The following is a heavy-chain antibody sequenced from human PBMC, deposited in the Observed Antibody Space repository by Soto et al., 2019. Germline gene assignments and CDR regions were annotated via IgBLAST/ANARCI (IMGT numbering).Heavy chain of an antibody. D-gene: IGHD3-22*01. Sequence: SVKVSCKASGGTFSSYAISWVRQAPGQGLEWMGGIIPIFGTANYAQKFQGRVTITADKSTGTAYMELSSLRSEDTAVYYCASYYDSSGYYPSWFDPWGQGTLVTVSS. CDR2: IIPIFGTA. CDR3: ASYYDSSGYYPSWFDP. CDR1: GGTFSSYA. J-gene: IGHJ5*02. V-gene: IGHV1-69*06.